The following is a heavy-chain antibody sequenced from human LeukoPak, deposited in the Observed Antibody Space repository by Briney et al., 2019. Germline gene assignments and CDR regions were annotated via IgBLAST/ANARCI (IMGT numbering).Heavy chain of an antibody. CDR1: GFTISSYW. D-gene: IGHD1-26*01. V-gene: IGHV3-74*01. Sequence: PGGSLRLSCAASGFTISSYWMHWGRQAPGKGLVLVSRINSDGSSTSYADSVKGRFTSSRDNAKNTLFLQMNSLRADDTAVYYCASALGGQGGHWGQGTLVTVSS. CDR2: INSDGSST. CDR3: ASALGGQGGH. J-gene: IGHJ4*02.